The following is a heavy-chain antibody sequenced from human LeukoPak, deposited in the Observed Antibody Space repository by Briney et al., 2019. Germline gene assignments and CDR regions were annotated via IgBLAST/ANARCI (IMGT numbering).Heavy chain of an antibody. CDR2: IYYSGST. D-gene: IGHD6-6*01. CDR1: GGSISSGSYY. CDR3: ARALKQLAPFYYYYYMDV. V-gene: IGHV4-61*01. Sequence: PSETLSLTCTVSGGSISSGSYYWSWIRQPPGKGLEWIGYIYYSGSTNYNPSLKSRVTISVDTSKNQFSLKLSSVTAADTAVYYCARALKQLAPFYYYYYMDVWGKGTTVTVSS. J-gene: IGHJ6*03.